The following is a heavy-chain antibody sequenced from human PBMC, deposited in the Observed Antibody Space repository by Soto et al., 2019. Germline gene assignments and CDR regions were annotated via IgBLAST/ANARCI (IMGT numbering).Heavy chain of an antibody. CDR2: INHSGST. CDR1: GGSFSGYY. J-gene: IGHJ6*03. V-gene: IGHV4-34*01. Sequence: SETLSLTCAVYGGSFSGYYWSWIRQPPGKGLEWIGEINHSGSTNYNPSLKSRVTISVDTSKNQFSLKLSSVTAADTAVYYCAAEEAAAGKHYYYYMDVWGKGTTVTVSS. D-gene: IGHD6-13*01. CDR3: AAEEAAAGKHYYYYMDV.